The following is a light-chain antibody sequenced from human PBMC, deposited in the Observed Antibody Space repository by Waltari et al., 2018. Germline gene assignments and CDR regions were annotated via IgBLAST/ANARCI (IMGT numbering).Light chain of an antibody. J-gene: IGLJ2*01. CDR2: DVS. CDR3: SSQSSNDVVL. CDR1: SNDGGGYNS. V-gene: IGLV2-14*01. Sequence: QSALTQPASVSGSPGQSVTIFCSGTSNDGGGYNSSSWYQEHPGQAPRVIIYDVSDRPSGVSDRFSGSKSGNTASLTISGLQAEDEADYYCSSQSSNDVVLFGGGTKLTVL.